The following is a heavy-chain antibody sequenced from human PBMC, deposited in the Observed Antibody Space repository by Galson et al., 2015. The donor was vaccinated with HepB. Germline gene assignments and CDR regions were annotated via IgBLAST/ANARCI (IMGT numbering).Heavy chain of an antibody. V-gene: IGHV3-48*02. D-gene: IGHD4-11*01. CDR1: GFSFGSYS. CDR2: ISSSSSTI. Sequence: SLRLSCAASGFSFGSYSMNWIRQAPGKGLEWVSYISSSSSTIHYADSVKGRFTVSRDNAKNSLYLQMNSLRDEDTAVYYCAKDYRPPDYWGQGALVTVSS. CDR3: AKDYRPPDY. J-gene: IGHJ4*02.